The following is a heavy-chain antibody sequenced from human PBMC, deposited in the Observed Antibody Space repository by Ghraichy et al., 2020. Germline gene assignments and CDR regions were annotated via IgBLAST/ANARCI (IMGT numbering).Heavy chain of an antibody. CDR1: GGSISSYY. Sequence: SETLSLTCTVSGGSISSYYWSWIRQPPGKGLEWIGYIYYSGSTNYNPSLKSRVTISVDTSKNQFSLKLSSVTAADTAVYYCARGQYSSHYYYYMDVWGKGTTVTVSS. J-gene: IGHJ6*03. CDR3: ARGQYSSHYYYYMDV. D-gene: IGHD6-6*01. CDR2: IYYSGST. V-gene: IGHV4-59*01.